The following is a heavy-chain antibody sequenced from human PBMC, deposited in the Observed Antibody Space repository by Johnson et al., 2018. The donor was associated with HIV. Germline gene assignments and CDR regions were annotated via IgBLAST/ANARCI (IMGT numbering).Heavy chain of an antibody. V-gene: IGHV3-15*01. J-gene: IGHJ3*02. D-gene: IGHD6-13*01. CDR1: GFTFSSYA. CDR2: IKSKTDGGTA. CDR3: TTGQLGGASDI. Sequence: VQLVESGGGVVQPGRSLRLSCAASGFTFSSYAIHWVRQAPGKGLEWVGRIKSKTDGGTADYAAPVKGRFTISRDDSRNTLYLQMNSLKIEDTAVYYGTTGQLGGASDIWGQGTMVTVSS.